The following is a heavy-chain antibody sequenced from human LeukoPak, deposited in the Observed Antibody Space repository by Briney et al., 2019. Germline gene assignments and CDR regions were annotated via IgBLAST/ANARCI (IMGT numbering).Heavy chain of an antibody. CDR3: ARAPRDPANFDDAFDI. D-gene: IGHD1-7*01. Sequence: SETLSLTCTVSGDSINSGYYGGWIRQPPGKGLEWIGSMSHSGSTYYNPSHKSRVTISVDTSKNQFSLKLSSVTAADTAVYYCARAPRDPANFDDAFDIWGQGTMVTVSS. CDR1: GDSINSGYY. CDR2: MSHSGST. V-gene: IGHV4-38-2*02. J-gene: IGHJ3*02.